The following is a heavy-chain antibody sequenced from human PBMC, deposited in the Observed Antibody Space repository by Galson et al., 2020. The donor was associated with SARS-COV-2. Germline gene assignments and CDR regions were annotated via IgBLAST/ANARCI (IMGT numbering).Heavy chain of an antibody. Sequence: GESLKISCKASGYTFTGYYMHWVRQAPGQGLEWMGWINPNSGGTNYAQKFQGRVTMTRDTSISTAYMELSRLRSDDTAVYYCARVDLRYFDWLLRGQNAFDIWGQGTMVTVSS. CDR1: GYTFTGYY. CDR3: ARVDLRYFDWLLRGQNAFDI. V-gene: IGHV1-2*02. CDR2: INPNSGGT. J-gene: IGHJ3*02. D-gene: IGHD3-9*01.